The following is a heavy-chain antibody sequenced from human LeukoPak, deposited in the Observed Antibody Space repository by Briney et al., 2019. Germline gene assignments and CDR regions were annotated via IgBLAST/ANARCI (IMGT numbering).Heavy chain of an antibody. V-gene: IGHV3-7*03. D-gene: IGHD2-21*01. CDR3: ATCAHCEARDV. J-gene: IGHJ6*02. Sequence: GGSLRLSCAASGFTFSDSWMSWVRQAPGKGLEWVANVNQDGSAKGYVDSVKGRFTISRDNARNSLYLQMSSLRPEDPAVYYCATCAHCEARDVWCQETTVTVSS. CDR2: VNQDGSAK. CDR1: GFTFSDSW.